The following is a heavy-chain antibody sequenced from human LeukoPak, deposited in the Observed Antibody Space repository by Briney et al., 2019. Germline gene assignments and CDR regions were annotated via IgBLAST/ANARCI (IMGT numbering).Heavy chain of an antibody. D-gene: IGHD2-2*01. Sequence: SETLSLTCTVSGGSISSGSYYWSWIRQPPGKGLEWIGRIYTSWSTNYNPSLKSRVSISIDTSKNQFSLKLSSVTAADTAVYYCARGVGSSSRVRYSYMDVWGKGTTVTVSS. CDR2: IYTSWST. V-gene: IGHV4-61*02. J-gene: IGHJ6*03. CDR3: ARGVGSSSRVRYSYMDV. CDR1: GGSISSGSYY.